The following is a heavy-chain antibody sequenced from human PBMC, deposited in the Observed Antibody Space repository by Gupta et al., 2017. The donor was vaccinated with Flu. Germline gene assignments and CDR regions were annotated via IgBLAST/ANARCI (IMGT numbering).Heavy chain of an antibody. CDR3: ARDLYYYDSSGPDY. CDR2: IWYDGSNK. V-gene: IGHV3-33*01. D-gene: IGHD3-22*01. CDR1: GFTFSSYG. Sequence: QVQLVESGGGVVQPGRSLRLSCAASGFTFSSYGMHWVRQAPGKGLEWVAVIWYDGSNKYYADSVKGRFTISRDNSKNTLYLQMNSLRAEDTAVYYCARDLYYYDSSGPDYWGQGTLVTVSS. J-gene: IGHJ4*02.